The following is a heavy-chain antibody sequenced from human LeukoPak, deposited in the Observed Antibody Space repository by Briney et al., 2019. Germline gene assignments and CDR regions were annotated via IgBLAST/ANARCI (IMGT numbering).Heavy chain of an antibody. CDR1: GYTFTGYY. CDR3: ARDYDFWSGYAFDY. Sequence: GASVKVSCKASGYTFTGYYMHWVRQAPGQGLGWMGWINPNSGGTNYAQKFQGRVTMTRDTSISTAYMELSRLRSDDTAVYYCARDYDFWSGYAFDYWGQGTLVTVSS. D-gene: IGHD3-3*01. V-gene: IGHV1-2*02. CDR2: INPNSGGT. J-gene: IGHJ4*02.